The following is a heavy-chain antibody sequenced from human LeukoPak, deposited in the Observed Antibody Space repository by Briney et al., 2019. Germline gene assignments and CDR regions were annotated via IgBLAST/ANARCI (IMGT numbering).Heavy chain of an antibody. Sequence: GGTLRLSCAASGFTFINFGMSWVRQAPGKGLGWVSGFADKAIYYADSVEGRFIISRDNYKNTLSLQMNSLRAEDTAVYYCAKRSGPGSYFDYWGQGILVTVSS. V-gene: IGHV3-23*01. CDR1: GFTFINFG. CDR3: AKRSGPGSYFDY. CDR2: FADKAI. D-gene: IGHD3-10*01. J-gene: IGHJ4*02.